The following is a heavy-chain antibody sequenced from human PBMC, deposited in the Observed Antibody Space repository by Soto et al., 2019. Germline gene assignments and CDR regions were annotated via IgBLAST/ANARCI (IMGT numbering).Heavy chain of an antibody. J-gene: IGHJ4*02. D-gene: IGHD3-10*01. V-gene: IGHV3-30*18. Sequence: QVQLVESGGGVVQPGRSLRLSCAASGFTFSSYGMHWVRQAPGKGLERVAVISYDGSNKYYADSVKGRFTISRDNSKNTLYLQINSLRAEDTAVYYGAKDPTLYGSGPIDYGGQGTLVAVSS. CDR1: GFTFSSYG. CDR3: AKDPTLYGSGPIDY. CDR2: ISYDGSNK.